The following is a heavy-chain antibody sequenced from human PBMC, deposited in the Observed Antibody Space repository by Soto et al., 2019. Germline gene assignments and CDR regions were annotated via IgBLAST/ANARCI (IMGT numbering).Heavy chain of an antibody. CDR2: IVVGSGNT. Sequence: QMQLVQSGPEVKKPGTSVKVSCKASGFTFTSSAVQWVRQARGQRLEWIGWIVVGSGNTNYAQKFQERVTITRDMSTSTAYMELSSLRSEDTAVYYCAADWGSWTPEGYYGMDVWGQGTTVTVSS. CDR1: GFTFTSSA. D-gene: IGHD3-16*01. V-gene: IGHV1-58*01. CDR3: AADWGSWTPEGYYGMDV. J-gene: IGHJ6*02.